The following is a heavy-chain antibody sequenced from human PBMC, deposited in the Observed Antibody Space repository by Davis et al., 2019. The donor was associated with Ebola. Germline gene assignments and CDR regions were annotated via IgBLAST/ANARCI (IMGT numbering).Heavy chain of an antibody. CDR1: GFTFSSYA. J-gene: IGHJ6*02. CDR3: ARGNYGDYIVLYYYNMDV. Sequence: GGSLRLSCSASGFTFSSYAMHWVRQAPGKGLEYVSAISSNGLSTHYGDSVKGRITISRDNSKNTVYLQMRSLRPEDTAVYYCARGNYGDYIVLYYYNMDVWGQGTTVTVSS. V-gene: IGHV3-64D*06. CDR2: ISSNGLST. D-gene: IGHD4-17*01.